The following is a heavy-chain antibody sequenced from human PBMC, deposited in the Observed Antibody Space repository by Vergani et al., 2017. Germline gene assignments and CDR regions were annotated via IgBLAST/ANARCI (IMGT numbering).Heavy chain of an antibody. CDR1: GFTFSSYA. V-gene: IGHV3-23*01. CDR2: ISGSGGRT. Sequence: EVQLLESGGGLVQPGGSLRLSCAASGFTFSSYAMSWVRQAPGKGLEWVSAISGSGGRTYSTDSVKGRFTISRDNSKNTLYLQMNSLRAEDTAVYYGAKDYWNDGVGAFDIWGQGTMVTVSS. D-gene: IGHD1-1*01. J-gene: IGHJ3*02. CDR3: AKDYWNDGVGAFDI.